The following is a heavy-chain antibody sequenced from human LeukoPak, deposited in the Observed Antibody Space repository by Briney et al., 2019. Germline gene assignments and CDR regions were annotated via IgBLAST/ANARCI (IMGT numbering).Heavy chain of an antibody. Sequence: PGGSLRLSCAASGFTFSHYGMHWVRQPPGKGLEWVSSIFPSGGEIHYADSVRGRFTISRDNSKSTLSLQMNSQRAEDTAIYYCATYRQVLLPFESWGQGTLVTVSS. CDR3: ATYRQVLLPFES. J-gene: IGHJ4*02. V-gene: IGHV3-23*01. CDR1: GFTFSHYG. CDR2: IFPSGGEI. D-gene: IGHD2-8*02.